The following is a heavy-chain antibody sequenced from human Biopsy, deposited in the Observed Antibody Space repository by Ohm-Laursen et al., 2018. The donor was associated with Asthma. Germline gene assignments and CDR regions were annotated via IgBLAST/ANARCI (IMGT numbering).Heavy chain of an antibody. CDR1: GDSFSNYA. CDR3: AMGYSGSDRIVYYYSGLEV. CDR2: LIPVLGTP. Sequence: SSVKVSCKASGDSFSNYAISWVRQAPGQGLEWMGGLIPVLGTPDHAQMFEGRVTITADESTSTAYMELSSLSSEDTAVDYCAMGYSGSDRIVYYYSGLEVWGQGTTVTVSS. D-gene: IGHD5-12*01. J-gene: IGHJ6*02. V-gene: IGHV1-69*01.